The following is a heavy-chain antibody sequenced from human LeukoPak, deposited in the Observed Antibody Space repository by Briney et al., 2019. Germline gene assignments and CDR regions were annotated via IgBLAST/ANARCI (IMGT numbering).Heavy chain of an antibody. CDR3: ARDQGGEGTDY. CDR2: ISRTSSSI. V-gene: IGHV3-48*01. D-gene: IGHD3-16*01. Sequence: GGSLRLSCAASGFTFSSYAMSWVRQAPGKGLDWVSYISRTSSSITYADSVKGRFTISRDDAKNLLYLHMNSLRADDTAVYYCARDQGGEGTDYWGQGTLVTVSS. J-gene: IGHJ4*02. CDR1: GFTFSSYA.